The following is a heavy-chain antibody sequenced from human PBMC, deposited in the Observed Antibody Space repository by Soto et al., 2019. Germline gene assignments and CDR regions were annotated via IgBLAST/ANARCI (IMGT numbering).Heavy chain of an antibody. Sequence: QVQLVESGGGVVQPGRSLRLSCAASGFTFSSYGMHWVRQAPGKGLEWVAVIWYDGSNKYYADSVKGRFTISRDNSKNTPDLQMNSRRAGDTAVYYCARGELTTVVTFFGYWGQGTLVTVSS. D-gene: IGHD4-17*01. CDR1: GFTFSSYG. J-gene: IGHJ4*02. CDR2: IWYDGSNK. V-gene: IGHV3-33*01. CDR3: ARGELTTVVTFFGY.